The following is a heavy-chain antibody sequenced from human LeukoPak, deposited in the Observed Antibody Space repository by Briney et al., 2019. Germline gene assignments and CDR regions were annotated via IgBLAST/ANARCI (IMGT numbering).Heavy chain of an antibody. V-gene: IGHV4-31*03. J-gene: IGHJ5*02. CDR2: IYYSGST. CDR1: GGSISSGGYY. CDR3: ARVGIILWFDP. D-gene: IGHD3-3*01. Sequence: SETLSLTCTVSGGSISSGGYYWSWIRQHPGRGLEWIGYIYYSGSTYYNPSLKSRVTISVDTSKIQFYLKLSSVTAADTAVYYCARVGIILWFDPWGQGTLVTVSS.